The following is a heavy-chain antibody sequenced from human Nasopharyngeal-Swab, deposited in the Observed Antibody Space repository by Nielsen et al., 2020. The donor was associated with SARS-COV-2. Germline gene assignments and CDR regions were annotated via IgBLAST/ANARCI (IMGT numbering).Heavy chain of an antibody. CDR3: ATNPNYYGMDV. CDR2: ISWNSGSI. Sequence: SLKISCAASGFTFDDYAMHWVRQAPGKGLEWVSGISWNSGSIGYADSVKGRFTISGDNAKNSLYLQMNSLRAEDTALYYCATNPNYYGMDVWGQGTTVTVSS. J-gene: IGHJ6*02. CDR1: GFTFDDYA. V-gene: IGHV3-9*01.